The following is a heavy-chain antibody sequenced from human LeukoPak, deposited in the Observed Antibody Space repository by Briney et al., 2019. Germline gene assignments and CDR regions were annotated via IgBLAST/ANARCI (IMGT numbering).Heavy chain of an antibody. V-gene: IGHV4-61*03. Sequence: SETLSLTCTVSGDSVSSDSYYWSWIRQPPGKGLEWIAYIYYSGTTKYNPSLKSRVTIAVDTSKNHFSLKLSSVTAADTAVYYCALYVSTYYSDTSASIRGASDIWGQGTVVTVSS. CDR3: ALYVSTYYSDTSASIRGASDI. J-gene: IGHJ3*02. CDR2: IYYSGTT. D-gene: IGHD3-22*01. CDR1: GDSVSSDSYY.